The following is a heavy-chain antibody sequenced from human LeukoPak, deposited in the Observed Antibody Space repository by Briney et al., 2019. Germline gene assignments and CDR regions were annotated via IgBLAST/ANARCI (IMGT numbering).Heavy chain of an antibody. CDR2: ISTSSSYI. D-gene: IGHD1-26*01. J-gene: IGHJ4*02. Sequence: GGSLRLSCAASGFTFNWVRQAPGKGLEWVSSISTSSSYIYYADSVKGRVTISRDNAKKSLYLQMNSLRAEDTAVYYCARDLVGNGAAFDYWGQGTLVTVSS. CDR3: ARDLVGNGAAFDY. CDR1: GFTF. V-gene: IGHV3-21*01.